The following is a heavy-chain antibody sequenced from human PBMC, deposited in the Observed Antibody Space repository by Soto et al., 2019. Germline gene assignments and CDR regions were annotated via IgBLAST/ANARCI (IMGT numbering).Heavy chain of an antibody. CDR1: GFPFRSYG. J-gene: IGHJ5*01. CDR2: TSYDGNKK. D-gene: IGHD5-12*01. V-gene: IGHV3-30*18. Sequence: QVQLVETGGGVVQPGGSLRLSCIASGFPFRSYGMHWVRQAPGKGLEWVAVTSYDGNKKYYIDSVKGRFSISRDNFMNTLYLQMNSLGVEDTALYYCAKEGQSRDGYTSPLDSWGQGTLVIVSA. CDR3: AKEGQSRDGYTSPLDS.